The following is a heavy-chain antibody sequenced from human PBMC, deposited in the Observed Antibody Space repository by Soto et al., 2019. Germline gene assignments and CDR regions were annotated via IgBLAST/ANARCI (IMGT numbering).Heavy chain of an antibody. CDR1: GYTFTFRY. V-gene: IGHV1-45*02. D-gene: IGHD1-1*01. Sequence: ASVKVSCKASGYTFTFRYLHWVRQAPGQALEWMGWITPFKSDTNYAQKFQDRVTITRDRSVSTAYMELSNLRSDDTAMYYCARSPFAGSDAFDIWGQGTMVTVSS. CDR2: ITPFKSDT. J-gene: IGHJ3*02. CDR3: ARSPFAGSDAFDI.